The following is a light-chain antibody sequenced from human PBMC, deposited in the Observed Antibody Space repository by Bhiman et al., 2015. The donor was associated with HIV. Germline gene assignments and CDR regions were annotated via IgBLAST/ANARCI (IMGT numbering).Light chain of an antibody. CDR3: SSYAGSTKGYV. V-gene: IGLV2-14*01. CDR1: SSDVGGYTY. J-gene: IGLJ1*01. Sequence: QSALTQPASVSGSPGQSITISCIGTSSDVGGYTYVSWYQHHPGKAPKVMIYEVSKRPSGISNRFSGSKSGNTASLTISGLQAEDEADYYCSSYAGSTKGYVFGTGTKVTVL. CDR2: EVS.